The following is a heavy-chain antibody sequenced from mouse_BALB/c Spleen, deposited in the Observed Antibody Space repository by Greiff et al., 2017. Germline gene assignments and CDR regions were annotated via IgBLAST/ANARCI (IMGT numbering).Heavy chain of an antibody. CDR2: ISHLAYSI. D-gene: IGHD2-3*01. J-gene: IGHJ2*01. Sequence: EVKLVESGGGLVQPGGSRKLSCAASGFTFSDYGMAWVRQAPGKGPEWVAFISHLAYSIYYADTVTGRFTISRENAKNTLYLEMSSLRSEDTAMYYCARAPYDGYYFYYFDYWGQGTTLTVSS. V-gene: IGHV5-15*02. CDR1: GFTFSDYG. CDR3: ARAPYDGYYFYYFDY.